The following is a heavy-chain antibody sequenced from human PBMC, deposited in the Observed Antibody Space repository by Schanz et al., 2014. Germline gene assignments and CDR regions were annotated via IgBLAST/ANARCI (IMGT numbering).Heavy chain of an antibody. D-gene: IGHD6-6*01. J-gene: IGHJ6*02. CDR1: GFTFSSHS. Sequence: EVQLVESGGNLVQPGGSLRLSCVASGFTFSSHSMNWVRQAPGQGLEWVSAISDSGDLTYYADSVKGRFTISRDNAKNTLYLQMNSLRVEDTAEYYCAKNWKGHHITGRPGWSDGMDVWGQGTTVTVSS. CDR2: ISDSGDLT. V-gene: IGHV3-23*04. CDR3: AKNWKGHHITGRPGWSDGMDV.